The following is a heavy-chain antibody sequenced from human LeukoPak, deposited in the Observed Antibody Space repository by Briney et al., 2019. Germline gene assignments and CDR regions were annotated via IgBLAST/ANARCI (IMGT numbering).Heavy chain of an antibody. D-gene: IGHD4-17*01. CDR2: IYYSGST. V-gene: IGHV4-39*07. Sequence: SETLSLTCTVSGGSISSSSYYWGWIRQPPGKGLEWIGSIYYSGSTYYNPSLKSRVTISVDTSKNQFSLKLSSVTAADTAVYYCARAGDTVTTPYYYYYYGMDVWGQGTTVTVSS. CDR1: GGSISSSSYY. J-gene: IGHJ6*02. CDR3: ARAGDTVTTPYYYYYYGMDV.